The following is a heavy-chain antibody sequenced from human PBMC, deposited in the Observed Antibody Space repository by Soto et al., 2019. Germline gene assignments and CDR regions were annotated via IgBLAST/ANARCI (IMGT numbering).Heavy chain of an antibody. CDR1: GFTFSSYG. J-gene: IGHJ4*02. CDR3: AKDFYGVLSGEDQIDY. CDR2: ISYDGSNK. D-gene: IGHD3-10*01. Sequence: QVQLVESGGGVVQPGRSLRLSCAASGFTFSSYGMHWVRQAPGKGLEWVAVISYDGSNKYYADSVKGRFTISRDNSKNTLYLQMNSLRAEDTAVYYCAKDFYGVLSGEDQIDYWGQGTLVTVSS. V-gene: IGHV3-30*18.